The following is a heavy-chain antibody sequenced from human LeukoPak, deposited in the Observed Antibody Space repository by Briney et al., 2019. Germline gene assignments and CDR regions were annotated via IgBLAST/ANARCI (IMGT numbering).Heavy chain of an antibody. CDR2: ISYDGSNK. D-gene: IGHD6-19*01. V-gene: IGHV3-30*18. CDR3: AKDDPSGSGCDY. CDR1: GFTFSSYG. Sequence: GRSLRLSCAASGFTFSSYGMHWVRQAPGKGLEWVAVISYDGSNKYYADSVKGRFTISRDNSKNTLYLQMNSLRAEDTAVYYCAKDDPSGSGCDYWGQGTLVTVSS. J-gene: IGHJ4*02.